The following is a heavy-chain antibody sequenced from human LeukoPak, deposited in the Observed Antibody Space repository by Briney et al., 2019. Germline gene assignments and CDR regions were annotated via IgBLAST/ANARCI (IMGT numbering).Heavy chain of an antibody. V-gene: IGHV4-34*09. CDR3: ARQLTDAFDI. CDR1: GGSFSGYY. J-gene: IGHJ3*02. Sequence: PSETLSLTCAVYGGSFSGYYWSWIRQPPGKGLEWIGYIYYSGSTYYNPSLKSRVTISVDTSKNQFSLKLSSVTAADTAVYYCARQLTDAFDIWGQGTMVTVSS. CDR2: IYYSGST. D-gene: IGHD3-10*01.